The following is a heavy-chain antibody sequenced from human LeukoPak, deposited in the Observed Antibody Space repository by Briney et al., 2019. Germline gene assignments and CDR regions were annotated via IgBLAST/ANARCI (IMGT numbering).Heavy chain of an antibody. CDR3: ARDPGYSYGYDY. D-gene: IGHD5-18*01. Sequence: GGSLRLSCAASGFTVSDNYMSWVRQAPGKGLEWVSVIYSDGSTYYADSVKGRFTISRDNSKNTVYLQMNSRRAEDTAVYYCARDPGYSYGYDYWGQGTLVTVSS. J-gene: IGHJ4*02. CDR1: GFTVSDNY. CDR2: IYSDGST. V-gene: IGHV3-66*01.